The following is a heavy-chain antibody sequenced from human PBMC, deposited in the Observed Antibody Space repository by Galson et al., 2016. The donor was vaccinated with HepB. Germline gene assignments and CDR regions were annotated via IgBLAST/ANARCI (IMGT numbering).Heavy chain of an antibody. CDR2: IVPILRTP. CDR3: VRPHASGSLHHYYGMDV. J-gene: IGHJ6*02. D-gene: IGHD3-10*01. CDR1: GGPFSTYA. V-gene: IGHV1-69*13. Sequence: SVKVSCKASGGPFSTYALSWVRQAPGQGLEWVGGIVPILRTPSYAQRLKGRVTITADESTSTVYMELSSLTYQDTAVYYCVRPHASGSLHHYYGMDVWGQGTLVTVS.